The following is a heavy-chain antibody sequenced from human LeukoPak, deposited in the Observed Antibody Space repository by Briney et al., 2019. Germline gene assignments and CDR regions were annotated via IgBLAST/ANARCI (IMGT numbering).Heavy chain of an antibody. V-gene: IGHV4-61*05. D-gene: IGHD1-26*01. J-gene: IGHJ3*02. Sequence: TSSETLSLTCTVSGGSISSSSYYWGWIRQPPGKGLEWIGYIYYSGSTNYNPSLKSRVTISVDTSKNQFSLKLSSVAAADTAVYYCMVGATFKDAFDIWGQGTMVTVSS. CDR2: IYYSGST. CDR1: GGSISSSSYY. CDR3: MVGATFKDAFDI.